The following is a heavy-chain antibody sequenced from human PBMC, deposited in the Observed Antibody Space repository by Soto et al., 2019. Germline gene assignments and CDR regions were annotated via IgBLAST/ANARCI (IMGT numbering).Heavy chain of an antibody. CDR3: ARVGGVAARTFDY. V-gene: IGHV4-59*01. D-gene: IGHD2-15*01. Sequence: SETLSLSCTVSVGSISPFYWIWVRQPPGKGLEWIGYLYYSGNTNYNPSLKSRVTISVDASKNQVSLRLTSVTAADTAVYYCARVGGVAARTFDYWGQGTVVNV. J-gene: IGHJ4*02. CDR1: VGSISPFY. CDR2: LYYSGNT.